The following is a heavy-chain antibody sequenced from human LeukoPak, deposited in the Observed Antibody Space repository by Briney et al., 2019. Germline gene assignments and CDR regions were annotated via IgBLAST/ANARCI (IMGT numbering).Heavy chain of an antibody. CDR3: ARGGQWLWNYFDF. J-gene: IGHJ4*02. D-gene: IGHD6-19*01. Sequence: GASVTVSCKASGYTFTSYYMHWVRQAPGQGLEWMGIINPNSGSTSYAQKFQGRVTMTRDTSTSTVYMELSSLRSEDTAVYYCARGGQWLWNYFDFWGQGTLVTVSS. CDR2: INPNSGST. V-gene: IGHV1-46*01. CDR1: GYTFTSYY.